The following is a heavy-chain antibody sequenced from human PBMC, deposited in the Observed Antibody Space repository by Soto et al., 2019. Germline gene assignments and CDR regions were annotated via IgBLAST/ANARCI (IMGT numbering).Heavy chain of an antibody. CDR3: AKDQASGQGSFDS. J-gene: IGHJ4*02. Sequence: VKLVESGGGVVQPGGSLRLSCAASGFTFNIYGMHWVRQAPDKGLEWVALISYDGSNQYYADSVKGRFTISRDNSKNTLFLQMNSLRADDTAVYYCAKDQASGQGSFDSLGQGTLVTVSS. V-gene: IGHV3-30*18. CDR1: GFTFNIYG. CDR2: ISYDGSNQ.